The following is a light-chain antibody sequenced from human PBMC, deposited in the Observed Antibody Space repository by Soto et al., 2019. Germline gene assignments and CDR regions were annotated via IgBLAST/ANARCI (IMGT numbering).Light chain of an antibody. CDR3: QTWVTGIHI. Sequence: QSVLTQPASVSGSPGQSITISCTGTSSDVGGYNYVSWYQHHPGKAPKLMIYDVSNRPSGVSNRFSGSSSGAERYLTISTLQSEDEADYYCQTWVTGIHIFGGGTKLTVL. CDR2: DVS. V-gene: IGLV2-14*03. J-gene: IGLJ2*01. CDR1: SSDVGGYNY.